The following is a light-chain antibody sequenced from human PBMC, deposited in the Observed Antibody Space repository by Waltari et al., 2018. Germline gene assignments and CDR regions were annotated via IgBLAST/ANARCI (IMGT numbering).Light chain of an antibody. J-gene: IGKJ2*01. Sequence: DIVMTQSPDSLAVSLGERATINCQSSQSVFYSSNNKNYLAWYQQKPGQPPNLLIYWASTRESGVPDRFSGSGSGTDFTLTISSLQAEDVAVYYCQQYYTTPYTFGQGTKLEIK. CDR3: QQYYTTPYT. CDR1: QSVFYSSNNKNY. CDR2: WAS. V-gene: IGKV4-1*01.